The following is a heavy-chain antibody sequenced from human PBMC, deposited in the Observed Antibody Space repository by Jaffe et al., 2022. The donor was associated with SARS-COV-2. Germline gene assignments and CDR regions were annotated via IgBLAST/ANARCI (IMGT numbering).Heavy chain of an antibody. J-gene: IGHJ6*02. CDR2: ISGSGGRT. Sequence: EVQLLESGGGSVEPGGSLRLSCAASGFTFSSYAMSWVRQAPGKGLEWVSGISGSGGRTYYADSVKGRFTISRDNSKNTLYLRMNSLTAEDRAIYYCAKVQPQSQGWELLYSAMDIWGQGTTVAVSS. CDR1: GFTFSSYA. V-gene: IGHV3-23*01. D-gene: IGHD1-26*01. CDR3: AKVQPQSQGWELLYSAMDI.